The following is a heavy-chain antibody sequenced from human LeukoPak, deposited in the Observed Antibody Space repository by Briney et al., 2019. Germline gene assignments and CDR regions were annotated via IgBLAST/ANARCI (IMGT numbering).Heavy chain of an antibody. Sequence: SETLSLTCSVSGGSISSYYWSWIRQPAGKGLEWIGRIYTSGSTNYNPSLKSRVTISVDTSKNQFSLKLSSVTAADTAVYYCARDTDSSTRNWFDPWGQGTLVTVSS. CDR1: GGSISSYY. J-gene: IGHJ5*02. V-gene: IGHV4-4*07. D-gene: IGHD2-2*01. CDR2: IYTSGST. CDR3: ARDTDSSTRNWFDP.